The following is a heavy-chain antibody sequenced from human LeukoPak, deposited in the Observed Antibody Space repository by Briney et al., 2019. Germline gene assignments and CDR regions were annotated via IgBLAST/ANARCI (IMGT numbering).Heavy chain of an antibody. CDR1: GFSFSDNW. D-gene: IGHD3-10*01. CDR3: ARGSGVQVWSSLDY. Sequence: GGSLRLSCAASGFSFSDNWMSWVRQAPGKGLEWVANIKEDGSEKNYVDSVKGRFTISRDNAKNSLYLQMISLRAEDTAVYYCARGSGVQVWSSLDYWGQGTLVTVSS. J-gene: IGHJ4*02. CDR2: IKEDGSEK. V-gene: IGHV3-7*05.